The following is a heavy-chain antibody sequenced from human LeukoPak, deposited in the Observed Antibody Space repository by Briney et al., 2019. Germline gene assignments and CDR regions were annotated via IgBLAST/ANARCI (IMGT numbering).Heavy chain of an antibody. Sequence: GGSLILSCAASGFIFSNYAMSWVRQVPGRGLEWVSTISSRGDSTYVADSVKGRFTISRDNSKNTLYLQMNSLRAEDTAVYYCAKGGCRGTCNPLAYWGQGALVTVSP. CDR3: AKGGCRGTCNPLAY. J-gene: IGHJ4*02. D-gene: IGHD2-15*01. CDR2: ISSRGDST. CDR1: GFIFSNYA. V-gene: IGHV3-23*01.